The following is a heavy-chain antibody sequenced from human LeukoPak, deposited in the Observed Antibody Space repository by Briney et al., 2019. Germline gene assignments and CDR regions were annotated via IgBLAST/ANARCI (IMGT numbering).Heavy chain of an antibody. J-gene: IGHJ4*02. CDR1: GFTFSSYG. Sequence: GGSLRLSCAASGFTFSSYGMHWVRQAPGKGLEWVAVISYDGSNKYYADSVKGRFTISRDNSKNTLYLQMNSLRVEDTAVYYCAKGSSSFFYDSSGYYDLTFNYWGQGTLVTVSS. D-gene: IGHD3-22*01. CDR3: AKGSSSFFYDSSGYYDLTFNY. CDR2: ISYDGSNK. V-gene: IGHV3-30*18.